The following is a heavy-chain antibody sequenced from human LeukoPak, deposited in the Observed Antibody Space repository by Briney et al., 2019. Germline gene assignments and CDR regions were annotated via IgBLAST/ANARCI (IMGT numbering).Heavy chain of an antibody. J-gene: IGHJ4*02. D-gene: IGHD3-22*01. V-gene: IGHV3-23*01. CDR1: GFTFSSYA. CDR3: AKMGTYYYDSSGYPDY. Sequence: PGGSLRLSCAASGFTFSSYAMSWVRQAPGKGLEWFSAISGSGGSTYYADSVKGRFTISRDNSKNTLYLQMNSLRAEDTAVYYCAKMGTYYYDSSGYPDYWGQGTLVTVSS. CDR2: ISGSGGST.